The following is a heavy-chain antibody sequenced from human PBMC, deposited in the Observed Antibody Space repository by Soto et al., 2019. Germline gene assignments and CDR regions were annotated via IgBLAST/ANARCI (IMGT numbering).Heavy chain of an antibody. CDR1: GFTFSGSV. CDR2: LRSKANDYAT. Sequence: EVQLVQSGGGLVQPGGSLKLSCAASGFTFSGSVLCFGQPSGGGRQWLVGLRSKANDYATTYIVSVKGRFTISRDDSRNTAYLQMSDLKTEDTAVYYCTGGYCTGGTCYSGYFQHWGQGALVTVFS. V-gene: IGHV3-73*02. D-gene: IGHD2-15*01. J-gene: IGHJ1*01. CDR3: TGGYCTGGTCYSGYFQH.